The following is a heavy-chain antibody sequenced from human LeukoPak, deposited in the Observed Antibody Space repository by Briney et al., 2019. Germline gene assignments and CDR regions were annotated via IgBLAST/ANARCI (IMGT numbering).Heavy chain of an antibody. V-gene: IGHV3-30*18. CDR2: ISYDGSNK. CDR1: GFTFSSYG. Sequence: GGSLRLSCAASGFTFSSYGMHWVRQAPGKGLEWVAVISYDGSNKYYADSVKGRFTISRDNSKNTLYLQMNSLRAEDTAVYYCANGDMEFDYWGQGTLVTVSS. CDR3: ANGDMEFDY. J-gene: IGHJ4*02. D-gene: IGHD3-3*01.